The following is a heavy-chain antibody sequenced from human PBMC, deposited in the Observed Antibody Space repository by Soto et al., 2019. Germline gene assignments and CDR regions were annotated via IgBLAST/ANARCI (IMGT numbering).Heavy chain of an antibody. CDR3: AKGYTTYSSSYVDY. D-gene: IGHD6-13*01. Sequence: QVQLVESGGGVVQPGRSLRLSCAASGFPFNTCGMHWVRQAPGKGLEWVAVISYDGNKKYYADSVEGRFAISRDNSKNALYLQMNSLGPEDTAVYYCAKGYTTYSSSYVDYWGQGTLVTVSS. CDR1: GFPFNTCG. CDR2: ISYDGNKK. V-gene: IGHV3-30*18. J-gene: IGHJ4*02.